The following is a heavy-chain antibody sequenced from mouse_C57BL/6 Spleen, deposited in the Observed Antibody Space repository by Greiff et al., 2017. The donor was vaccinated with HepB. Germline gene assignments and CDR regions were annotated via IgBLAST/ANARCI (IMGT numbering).Heavy chain of an antibody. CDR1: GYTFTSYW. V-gene: IGHV1-64*01. J-gene: IGHJ3*01. D-gene: IGHD2-3*01. Sequence: QVQLQQPGAELVKPGASVKLSCKASGYTFTSYWMHWVKQRPGQGLEWIGMIHPNSGSTNYNEKFKSTATLTVDKSSSTAYMQLSSLTSEDSAVYYCARGRNDGYYGFAYWGQGTLVTVSA. CDR3: ARGRNDGYYGFAY. CDR2: IHPNSGST.